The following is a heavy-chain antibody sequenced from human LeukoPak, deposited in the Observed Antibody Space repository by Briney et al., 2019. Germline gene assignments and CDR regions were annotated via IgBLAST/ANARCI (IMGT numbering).Heavy chain of an antibody. J-gene: IGHJ4*02. CDR3: AREVDCSGGRCYRGEFDY. D-gene: IGHD2-15*01. V-gene: IGHV4-39*02. CDR2: IYYSGST. Sequence: PSETLSLTCTVSGGSISSSSYYWGWIRQPPGKGLEWIGSIYYSGSTYYNPSLKSRVTISVDTSKNQFSLKLSSVTAADTAVYYCAREVDCSGGRCYRGEFDYWGQGTLVTVSS. CDR1: GGSISSSSYY.